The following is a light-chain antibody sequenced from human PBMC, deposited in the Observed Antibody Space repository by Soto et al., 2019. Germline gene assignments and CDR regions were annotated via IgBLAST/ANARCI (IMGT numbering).Light chain of an antibody. V-gene: IGKV1-27*01. CDR2: AAS. J-gene: IGKJ3*01. CDR3: QKYSSVPV. Sequence: DIQMTQSPTSLSASVGDRVTITCRASQAIRNFVAWYQQKPGKAPKLLIYAASTLQSGVPSRFSGSGSGTDFTLTINSLQPEDVAIYSCQKYSSVPVFGPGTKVEIK. CDR1: QAIRNF.